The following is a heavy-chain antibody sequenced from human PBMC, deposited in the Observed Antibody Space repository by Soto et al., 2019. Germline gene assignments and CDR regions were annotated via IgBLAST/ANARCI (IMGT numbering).Heavy chain of an antibody. J-gene: IGHJ4*02. D-gene: IGHD2-21*01. V-gene: IGHV3-7*01. CDR3: VREDWHRFDS. CDR2: ISGGASDK. Sequence: EVQLVESGGRLVQPGGSLRLSCAASGFMFSAYWMSWVRQDPGKGLEWVATISGGASDKFYVDSVKGRFTISRDDSKNTLYLQMNSLSDEDPAVDYCVREDWHRFDSWGQGTLVTVSS. CDR1: GFMFSAYW.